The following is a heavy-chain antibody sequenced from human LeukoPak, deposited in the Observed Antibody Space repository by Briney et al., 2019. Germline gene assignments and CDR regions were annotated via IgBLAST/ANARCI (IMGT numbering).Heavy chain of an antibody. J-gene: IGHJ4*02. D-gene: IGHD2-21*02. CDR2: INSDGSRT. V-gene: IGHV3-74*01. Sequence: GGSLRLSCAASGFTLSSYEMHWVRQAPGKGLVWVPRINSDGSRTGYADAVKGRFTISRDNAKNMLYLQMNSLRAEDTAIYYCARELPREVTLDYWGQGTLVTVSS. CDR3: ARELPREVTLDY. CDR1: GFTLSSYE.